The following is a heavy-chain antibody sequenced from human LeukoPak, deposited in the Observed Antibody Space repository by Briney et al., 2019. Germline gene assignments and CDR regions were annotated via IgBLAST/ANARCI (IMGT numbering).Heavy chain of an antibody. J-gene: IGHJ4*02. CDR1: GFTFSSYW. V-gene: IGHV3-74*03. Sequence: GGSLRLSRAASGFTFSSYWMYWVRQAPGKRLVCVSRINTDGSSTAYADSVTGRFTISRDDAKNTLYLQMNSLRTEDTAVYYCTISASGKRYFDNWGQGTLVTVSS. D-gene: IGHD3-10*01. CDR3: TISASGKRYFDN. CDR2: INTDGSST.